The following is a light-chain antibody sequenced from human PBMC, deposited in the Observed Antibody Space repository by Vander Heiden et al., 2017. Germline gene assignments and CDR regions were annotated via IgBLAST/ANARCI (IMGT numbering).Light chain of an antibody. Sequence: SSELTQPPSVSVPPGQPASITCSGDKLGDKFASWYQQKAGQSPVIFIYQDAKRPSGIPERFSGSNSGNTATLTIAGAQAMDEADYYCQAWDSGTYVFGPGTKVTV. V-gene: IGLV3-1*01. J-gene: IGLJ1*01. CDR2: QDA. CDR3: QAWDSGTYV. CDR1: KLGDKF.